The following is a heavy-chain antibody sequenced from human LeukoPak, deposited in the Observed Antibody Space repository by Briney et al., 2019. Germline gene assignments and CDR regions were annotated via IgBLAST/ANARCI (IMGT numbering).Heavy chain of an antibody. Sequence: PSETLSLTCTISGYSITSGYYWGWIRQPPGKGLECIGSVYHSGDTYYNPSLKSRVTISVDTSENQFSLKLTSVTAADTALYFCARHSRRWSSTTCYTGAFDSWGPGTVVTVSS. V-gene: IGHV4-38-2*02. CDR1: GYSITSGYY. CDR2: VYHSGDT. J-gene: IGHJ3*02. CDR3: ARHSRRWSSTTCYTGAFDS. D-gene: IGHD2-2*02.